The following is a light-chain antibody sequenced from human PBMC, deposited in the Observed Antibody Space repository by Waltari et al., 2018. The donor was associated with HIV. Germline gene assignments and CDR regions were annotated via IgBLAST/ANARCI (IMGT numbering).Light chain of an antibody. V-gene: IGLV1-47*01. J-gene: IGLJ3*02. CDR2: RNI. CDR1: RSDIGTNY. Sequence: QSVLTQPPSPSGTPGQTVTIPCSGTRSDIGTNYVYWYQQVPGTAPKLLIYRNIQRPSGVPARFSGSKSGTSASLAISGLRSEDEAHYHCASWDDSLGGRWVFGGGTKLTVL. CDR3: ASWDDSLGGRWV.